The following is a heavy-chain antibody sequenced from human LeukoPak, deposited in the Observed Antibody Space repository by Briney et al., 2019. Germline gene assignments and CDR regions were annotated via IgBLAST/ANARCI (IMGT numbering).Heavy chain of an antibody. V-gene: IGHV4-59*01. D-gene: IGHD1-26*01. Sequence: PSETLSLTCTVSGGSISSYYWSWIRQPPGKGLEWIGYIYYSGSTNYNPSLKSRVTISVDTSKNQFSLKLSSVTAADTAVYYCAGGGIVGATTYDYWGQGTLVTVSS. CDR1: GGSISSYY. CDR2: IYYSGST. J-gene: IGHJ4*02. CDR3: AGGGIVGATTYDY.